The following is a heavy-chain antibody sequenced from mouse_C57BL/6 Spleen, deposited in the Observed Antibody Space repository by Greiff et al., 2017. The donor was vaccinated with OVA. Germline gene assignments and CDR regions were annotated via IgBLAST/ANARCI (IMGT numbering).Heavy chain of an antibody. Sequence: QVQLQQPGAELVMPGASVKLSCKASGYTFTSYWMHWVKQRPGQGLEWIGEIDPSDSYTNYNQKFKGKSTLTVDKSSSTAYMQLSSLTSEDSAVYYCARSEGGTTYFDVWGTGTTVTVSS. J-gene: IGHJ1*03. D-gene: IGHD4-1*01. V-gene: IGHV1-69*01. CDR3: ARSEGGTTYFDV. CDR2: IDPSDSYT. CDR1: GYTFTSYW.